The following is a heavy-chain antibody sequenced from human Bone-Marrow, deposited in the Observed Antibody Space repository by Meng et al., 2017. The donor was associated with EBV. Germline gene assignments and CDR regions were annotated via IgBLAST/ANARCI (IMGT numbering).Heavy chain of an antibody. CDR3: ARTEFGIVPNTEEPLGY. D-gene: IGHD1-26*01. J-gene: IGHJ4*02. CDR1: GGSISRGHW. CDR2: IHQGGST. V-gene: IGHV4-4*02. Sequence: QVRRHESGQGLSKRSGAVSPPSAVVGGSISRGHWWSWVRQPPGKGLEWIGEIHQGGSTNYNPSLKSRVTISLDMSKNQFSLNLNSVTAADTALYYCARTEFGIVPNTEEPLGYWGQGALVTVSS.